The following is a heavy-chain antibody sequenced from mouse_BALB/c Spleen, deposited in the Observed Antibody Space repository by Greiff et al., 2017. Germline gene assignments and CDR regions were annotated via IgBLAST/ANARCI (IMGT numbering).Heavy chain of an antibody. V-gene: IGHV5-9-3*01. J-gene: IGHJ2*01. CDR2: ISSGGSYT. Sequence: EVKLEESGGGLVKPGGSLKLSCAASGFTFSSYAMSWVRQTPEKRLEWVATISSGGSYTYYPDSVKGRFIISRDNAKNTLYLQMSSLRSEDTARYYCAGPAYDGYPYYFDYWGQGTTLTVSS. CDR3: AGPAYDGYPYYFDY. D-gene: IGHD2-3*01. CDR1: GFTFSSYA.